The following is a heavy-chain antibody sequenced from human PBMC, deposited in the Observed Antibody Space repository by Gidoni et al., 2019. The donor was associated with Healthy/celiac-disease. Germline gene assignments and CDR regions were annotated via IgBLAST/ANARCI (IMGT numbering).Heavy chain of an antibody. V-gene: IGHV3-7*01. Sequence: EVQLVESGGGLVQPGGSLRLSCAASGFTFSSYGMSGVRQAPGKGLGWVANIKQDGSEKYYVDSVKGRFTISRDNAKNSLYLQMNSLRAEDTAVYYCARDGLLLWFGAEGYRGQGTLVTVSS. CDR2: IKQDGSEK. D-gene: IGHD3-10*01. J-gene: IGHJ4*02. CDR3: ARDGLLLWFGAEGY. CDR1: GFTFSSYG.